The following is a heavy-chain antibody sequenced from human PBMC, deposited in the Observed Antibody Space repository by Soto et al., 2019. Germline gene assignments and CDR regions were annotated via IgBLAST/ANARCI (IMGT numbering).Heavy chain of an antibody. CDR2: INPSVGSA. CDR1: GYTFTSYY. Sequence: ASVKVSCKASGYTFTSYYIHWVRQAPGQGLEWMGIINPSVGSASYAQKFQGRVTMTADKSTSTAYMELSSLRSEDTAVYYCARLTRIVAEDRGGYNWFDPWGQGTLVTVSS. CDR3: ARLTRIVAEDRGGYNWFDP. J-gene: IGHJ5*02. V-gene: IGHV1-46*01. D-gene: IGHD5-12*01.